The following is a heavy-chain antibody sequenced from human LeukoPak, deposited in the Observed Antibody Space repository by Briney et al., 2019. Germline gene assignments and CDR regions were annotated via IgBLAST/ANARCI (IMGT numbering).Heavy chain of an antibody. CDR2: IRSKANSYAT. Sequence: GGSLRLSCAASGFTFSGSAIHWVRGASGKGLEWVGRIRSKANSYATSSAASVKGRFTISRDDSKNTAYLQMNSLKTEDTAVYYCTRDYGVLFDYWGQGTLVTVSS. V-gene: IGHV3-73*01. J-gene: IGHJ4*02. D-gene: IGHD4-17*01. CDR3: TRDYGVLFDY. CDR1: GFTFSGSA.